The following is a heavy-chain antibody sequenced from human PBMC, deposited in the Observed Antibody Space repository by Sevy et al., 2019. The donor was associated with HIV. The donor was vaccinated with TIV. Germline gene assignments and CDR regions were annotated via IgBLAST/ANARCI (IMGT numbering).Heavy chain of an antibody. CDR1: GFPFRWYW. D-gene: IGHD3-10*01. V-gene: IGHV3-7*01. CDR2: KKQDGSGK. Sequence: GAPKLSCASPGFPFRWYWKNRVPQAPGKGLGWVGNKKQDGSGKNYVEPVKGRFTISRDNAKNSVYLQMNSLRADDTAVYYCATKGGSRPNDAFDTWGQGTMVTVSS. J-gene: IGHJ3*02. CDR3: ATKGGSRPNDAFDT.